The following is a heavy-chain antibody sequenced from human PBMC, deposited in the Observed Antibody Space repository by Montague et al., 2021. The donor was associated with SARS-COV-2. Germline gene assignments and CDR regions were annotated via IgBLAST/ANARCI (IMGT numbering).Heavy chain of an antibody. V-gene: IGHV4-39*01. CDR1: GGSFSSSSYY. CDR2: ISYSGST. J-gene: IGHJ5*02. CDR3: ARPWNLYYYGSGSYSSWFDP. D-gene: IGHD3-10*01. Sequence: SETLSLTCTVSGGSFSSSSYYWGWIRQPPGWGLEWIGSISYSGSTSYTPSLKSRVTISVDTTKNQFFLTLSSVTAADTAAYYCARPWNLYYYGSGSYSSWFDPWGQGTLVTVSS.